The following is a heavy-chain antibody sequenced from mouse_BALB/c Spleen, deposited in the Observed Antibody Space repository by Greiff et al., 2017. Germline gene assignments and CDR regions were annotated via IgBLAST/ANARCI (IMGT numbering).Heavy chain of an antibody. CDR2: IYPSDSYT. J-gene: IGHJ2*01. Sequence: QVQLQQPGAELVRPGASVKLSCKASGYTFTSYWINWVKQRPGQGLEWIGNIYPSDSYTNYNQKFKDKATLTVDKSSSTAYMQLSSPTSEDSAVYYCTRDRYDYWGQGTTLTVSS. V-gene: IGHV1-69*02. CDR3: TRDRYDY. D-gene: IGHD2-14*01. CDR1: GYTFTSYW.